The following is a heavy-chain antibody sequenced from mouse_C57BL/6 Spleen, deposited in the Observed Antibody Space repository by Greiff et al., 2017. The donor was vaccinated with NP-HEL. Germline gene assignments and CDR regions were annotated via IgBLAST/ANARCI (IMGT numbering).Heavy chain of an antibody. Sequence: EVQLQQSGPELVKPGASVKMSCKASGYTFTDYNMHWVKQSHGKSLEWIGYINPNNGGTSYNQKFKGKATLTVNKSSSTAYMELRSLTSEDSAVYYCAREGHYGSSYWYFDVWGTGTTVTVSS. CDR2: INPNNGGT. D-gene: IGHD1-1*01. V-gene: IGHV1-22*01. CDR3: AREGHYGSSYWYFDV. J-gene: IGHJ1*03. CDR1: GYTFTDYN.